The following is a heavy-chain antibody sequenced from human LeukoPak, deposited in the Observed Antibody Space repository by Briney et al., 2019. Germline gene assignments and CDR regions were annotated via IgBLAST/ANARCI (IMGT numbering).Heavy chain of an antibody. Sequence: GGSLRLSCAASGFTFSSYAMTWVRQAPGKGLEWVSAISGSGGSTYYADSVKGRFTISRDNAKNSLYLQMNSLRAEDTAVYYCARDRGSIVATKLNAFDIWGQGTMVTVSS. J-gene: IGHJ3*02. CDR1: GFTFSSYA. V-gene: IGHV3-23*01. CDR3: ARDRGSIVATKLNAFDI. D-gene: IGHD5-12*01. CDR2: ISGSGGST.